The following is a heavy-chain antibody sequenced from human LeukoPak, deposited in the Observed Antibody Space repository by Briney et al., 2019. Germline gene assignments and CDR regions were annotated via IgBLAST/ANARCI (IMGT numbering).Heavy chain of an antibody. Sequence: ESLKISCKGSGYRFTIYWIGWVRQMPGRGLEWIGIIYPGDSDIRYSPSFQGQVNISADKSISTAYLQWSSLKASDTAMYYCATTRPFDWLKNWGQGTLVTVSS. D-gene: IGHD3-9*01. CDR1: GYRFTIYW. V-gene: IGHV5-51*01. CDR2: IYPGDSDI. CDR3: ATTRPFDWLKN. J-gene: IGHJ4*02.